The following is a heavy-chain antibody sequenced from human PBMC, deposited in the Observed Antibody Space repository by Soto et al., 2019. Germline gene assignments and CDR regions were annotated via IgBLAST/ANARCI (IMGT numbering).Heavy chain of an antibody. CDR3: TRGGGRDSKEHF. V-gene: IGHV3-7*01. Sequence: EVQLVESGGTLVQPGGSLRLSCVASGFKFRSYWMSWVRQAPGKGLEWLANIKEDGSEKYYVGSVEGRFNIARDNARNSVYLQMNRLRAEDTAIYYRTRGGGRDSKEHFWGQGALVIVSS. J-gene: IGHJ4*02. CDR2: IKEDGSEK. D-gene: IGHD1-26*01. CDR1: GFKFRSYW.